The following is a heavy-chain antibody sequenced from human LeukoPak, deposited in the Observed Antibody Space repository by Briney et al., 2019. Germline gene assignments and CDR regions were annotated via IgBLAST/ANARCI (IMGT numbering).Heavy chain of an antibody. D-gene: IGHD6-19*01. CDR2: ISGDGGST. V-gene: IGHV3-43*02. CDR3: AKDSWGYSSGWFRGTDNDAFDI. CDR1: GFTFDDYG. Sequence: GGSLRLSCAASGFTFDDYGMGWVRHAPGKGLEWVSLISGDGGSTYYAVSVKRRFTISRDNSKNSLYLQMNSLRTEDTALYYCAKDSWGYSSGWFRGTDNDAFDIWGQGTMVTVSS. J-gene: IGHJ3*02.